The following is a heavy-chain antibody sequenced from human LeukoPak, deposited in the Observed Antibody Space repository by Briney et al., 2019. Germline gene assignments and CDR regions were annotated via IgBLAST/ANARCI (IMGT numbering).Heavy chain of an antibody. V-gene: IGHV3-74*01. J-gene: IGHJ4*02. CDR2: INSAGSTT. D-gene: IGHD3-10*01. CDR1: GFTFSTYW. Sequence: GGPLRVSCAASGFTFSTYWMHWVRHAPGKGLVWVSRINSAGSTTTYADSVKGRFTISRDSAKNTLYLQMNSLRAEDTAVHYCPRVTYYYASGSLAVYYFDSRGQGTLVTVSS. CDR3: PRVTYYYASGSLAVYYFDS.